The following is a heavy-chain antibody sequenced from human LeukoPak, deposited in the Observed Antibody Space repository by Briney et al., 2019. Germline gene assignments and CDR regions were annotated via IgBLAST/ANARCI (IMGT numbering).Heavy chain of an antibody. J-gene: IGHJ4*02. CDR3: AREEKWELLRSFDY. CDR2: IDHSGST. D-gene: IGHD1-26*01. V-gene: IGHV4-34*01. Sequence: SETLSLTCAVYGGSFSGYYWSWIRQPPGKGLEWIGEIDHSGSTNYNPSLKGRVTISVDTSKNQFSLKLSSVTAADTAVYYCAREEKWELLRSFDYWGQGTLVTVSS. CDR1: GGSFSGYY.